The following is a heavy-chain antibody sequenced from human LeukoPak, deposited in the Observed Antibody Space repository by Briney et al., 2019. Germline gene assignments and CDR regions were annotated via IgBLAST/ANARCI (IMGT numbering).Heavy chain of an antibody. CDR3: ARVGYSSSWYSDY. CDR1: GGTFSSYA. V-gene: IGHV1-69*13. CDR2: IIPIFGTA. J-gene: IGHJ4*02. D-gene: IGHD6-13*01. Sequence: ASVKVSCKASGGTFSSYAISWVRQAPGQGLEWMGGIIPIFGTANYAQKFQGRVTTTADESTSTAYMELSSLRSEDTAVYYCARVGYSSSWYSDYWGQGTLVTVSS.